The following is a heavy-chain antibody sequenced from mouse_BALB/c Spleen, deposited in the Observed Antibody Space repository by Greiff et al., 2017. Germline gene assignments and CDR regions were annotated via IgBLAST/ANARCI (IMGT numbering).Heavy chain of an antibody. CDR3: NFGSHYYGSSSYYYAMDY. V-gene: IGHV14-4*02. Sequence: EVQLQQSGAELVRSGASVKLSCTASGFNIKDYYMHWVKQRPEQGLEWIGWIDPENGDTEYAPKFQGKATMTADTSSNTAYLQLSSLTSEDTAVYYCNFGSHYYGSSSYYYAMDYWGQGTSVTVSS. CDR2: IDPENGDT. D-gene: IGHD1-1*01. J-gene: IGHJ4*01. CDR1: GFNIKDYY.